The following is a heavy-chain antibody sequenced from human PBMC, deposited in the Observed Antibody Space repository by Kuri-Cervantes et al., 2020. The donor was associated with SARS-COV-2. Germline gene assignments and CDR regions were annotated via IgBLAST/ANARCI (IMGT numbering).Heavy chain of an antibody. V-gene: IGHV3-11*04. CDR1: GFTFSDYY. CDR3: ARDLRLGKSLDY. Sequence: GGSLRLSCAASGFTFSDYYINWIRQAPGKGLDWVSYISSSGSIIYSADSVKGRFTISRDNAKNSLYLQMSSLRAEDTAVYYCARDLRLGKSLDYWGQGTLVTVSS. J-gene: IGHJ4*02. CDR2: ISSSGSII. D-gene: IGHD7-27*01.